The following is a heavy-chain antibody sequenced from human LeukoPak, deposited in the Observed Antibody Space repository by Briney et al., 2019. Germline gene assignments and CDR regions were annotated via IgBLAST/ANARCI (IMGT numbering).Heavy chain of an antibody. Sequence: SETLSLTCTVSGGSISSYYWSWIRQPAGKGLEWIGRIYTSGSTNYNPSLKSRVTISVDTSKNQFSLKLNSVTAADTAVYYCARDRGDSSGYYEEGDAFDIWGQGTMVTVSS. CDR2: IYTSGST. V-gene: IGHV4-4*07. CDR1: GGSISSYY. D-gene: IGHD3-22*01. CDR3: ARDRGDSSGYYEEGDAFDI. J-gene: IGHJ3*02.